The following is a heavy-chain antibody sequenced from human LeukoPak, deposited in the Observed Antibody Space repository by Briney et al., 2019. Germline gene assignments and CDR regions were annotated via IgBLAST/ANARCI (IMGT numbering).Heavy chain of an antibody. J-gene: IGHJ5*02. D-gene: IGHD2-2*02. CDR1: GGSFSGYY. CDR3: ARMGIVVVPAAIRNWFDP. Sequence: SETLSLTCAVYGGSFSGYYWSWIRQPLGKGLEWIGEINHSGSTNYNPSLKSRVTISVDTSKNQFSLKLSSVTAADTAVYYCARMGIVVVPAAIRNWFDPWGQGTLVTVSS. V-gene: IGHV4-34*01. CDR2: INHSGST.